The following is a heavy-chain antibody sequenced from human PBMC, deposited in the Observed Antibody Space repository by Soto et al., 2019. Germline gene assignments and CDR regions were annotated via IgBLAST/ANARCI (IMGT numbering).Heavy chain of an antibody. CDR2: IFYTGTT. J-gene: IGHJ5*02. D-gene: IGHD2-2*01. Sequence: PSETLSLTCSVSGGSISYNSYYWGWIRQPPGKGLEWVVGIFYTGTTYYSPSLKDRVTISVDTSKNSFSLNLTSVTAADTAVYFCARLVVVAPVANAWGQGTLVTSPQ. V-gene: IGHV4-39*01. CDR1: GGSISYNSYY. CDR3: ARLVVVAPVANA.